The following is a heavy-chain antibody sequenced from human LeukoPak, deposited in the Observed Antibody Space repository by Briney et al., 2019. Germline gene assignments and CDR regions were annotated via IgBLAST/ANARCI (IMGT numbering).Heavy chain of an antibody. CDR3: AKDIGPDPNGSDY. J-gene: IGHJ4*02. CDR2: ISWDGGST. V-gene: IGHV3-43*01. Sequence: GGSLRLSCAASGFTFDDYTMHWVRQAPGKGLEWVSLISWDGGSTYYADSVKGRFTISRDNSKNSLYLQMNSLRTEDTALYYCAKDIGPDPNGSDYWGQGTLVTVSS. CDR1: GFTFDDYT. D-gene: IGHD1-1*01.